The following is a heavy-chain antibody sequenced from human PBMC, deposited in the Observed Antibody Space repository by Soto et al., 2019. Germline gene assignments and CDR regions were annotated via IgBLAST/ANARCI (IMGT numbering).Heavy chain of an antibody. D-gene: IGHD3-10*02. J-gene: IGHJ6*02. CDR3: ARNMDYYYGRGSGNGHGV. Sequence: QVRLVQSGAEVKEPGDSVRVSCEASGYTFTAYHIHWVRQAPGQGLEWMGWINPKIGDTGYAQEFQGRVSMTSDMSISTVYMELSRLTSDDTAIYYCARNMDYYYGRGSGNGHGVWGQGTTVTVFS. V-gene: IGHV1-2*02. CDR1: GYTFTAYH. CDR2: INPKIGDT.